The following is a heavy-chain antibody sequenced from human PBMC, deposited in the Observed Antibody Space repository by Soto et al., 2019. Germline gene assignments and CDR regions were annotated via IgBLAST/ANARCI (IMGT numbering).Heavy chain of an antibody. CDR2: INHSGST. Sequence: QVQLQQWGAGLLKPSETLSLTCAVYGGSFSGYYWSWIRQPPGKGLEWIGEINHSGSTNYNPSLKGRVTIAVDTSKNQFSLKLSSVTAADTAVYYCARGGYSYGYKWYFDLWGRGTLVAVSS. V-gene: IGHV4-34*01. J-gene: IGHJ2*01. CDR1: GGSFSGYY. CDR3: ARGGYSYGYKWYFDL. D-gene: IGHD5-18*01.